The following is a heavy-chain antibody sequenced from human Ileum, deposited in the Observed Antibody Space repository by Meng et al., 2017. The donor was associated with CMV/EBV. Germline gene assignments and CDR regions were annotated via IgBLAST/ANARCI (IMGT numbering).Heavy chain of an antibody. CDR1: GFTFSSHW. Sequence: GVLRLSCAASGFTFSSHWMHWVRQAPGKGLVWVSRINSDGSSTSYADFVKGRFTISRDNAKDTMYLQMNSLRDEDTAVYYCARGHSGYGRFDSCGQGTLVTASS. V-gene: IGHV3-74*01. CDR2: INSDGSST. J-gene: IGHJ5*01. CDR3: ARGHSGYGRFDS. D-gene: IGHD5-12*01.